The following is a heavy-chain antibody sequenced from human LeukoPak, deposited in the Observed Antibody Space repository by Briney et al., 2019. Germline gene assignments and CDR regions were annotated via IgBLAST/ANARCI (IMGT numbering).Heavy chain of an antibody. D-gene: IGHD3-22*01. CDR3: ARHSDYDSSGYTLDAFDI. CDR1: GGSISSSNW. CDR2: IYHSGST. V-gene: IGHV4-4*02. Sequence: PSETLSLTCAVSGGSISSSNWWSWVRQPPGKGLEWIGEIYHSGSTYYNPSLKSRVPISVDTSENQFSLKLSSVTAADTAVYYCARHSDYDSSGYTLDAFDIWGQGTMVTVSS. J-gene: IGHJ3*02.